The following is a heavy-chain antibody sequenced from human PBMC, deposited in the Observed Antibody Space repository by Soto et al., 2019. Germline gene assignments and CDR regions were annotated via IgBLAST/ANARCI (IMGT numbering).Heavy chain of an antibody. Sequence: ASVKVSCKASGYTFTSYAMHWVRQAPGQRLEWMGWINAGNGNTKYSQKFQGRVTITRDTSASTAYMELSSLRSEDTAVYYCGRDIKTGVYSRWLHPWGPETLV. J-gene: IGHJ5*02. D-gene: IGHD2-21*01. CDR2: INAGNGNT. CDR1: GYTFTSYA. CDR3: GRDIKTGVYSRWLHP. V-gene: IGHV1-3*01.